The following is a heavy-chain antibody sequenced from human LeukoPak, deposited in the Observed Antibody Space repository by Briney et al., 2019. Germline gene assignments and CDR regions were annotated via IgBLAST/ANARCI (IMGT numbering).Heavy chain of an antibody. J-gene: IGHJ2*01. CDR1: GGSISSGGYY. Sequence: SETLSLTCTVSGGSISSGGYYWSWIRQHPGKGLEWIGYIYYSGSTYYNPSLKSRVTISVDTSKNQFSLKLSSVTAADTAVYYCARRLKLAPHWYFDLWGRGTLVTVPS. D-gene: IGHD1-1*01. V-gene: IGHV4-31*03. CDR3: ARRLKLAPHWYFDL. CDR2: IYYSGST.